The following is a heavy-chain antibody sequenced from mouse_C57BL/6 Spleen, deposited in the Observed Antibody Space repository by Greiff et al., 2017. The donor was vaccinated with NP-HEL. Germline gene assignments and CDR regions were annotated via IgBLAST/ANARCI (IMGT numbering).Heavy chain of an antibody. CDR1: GFTFSDYG. V-gene: IGHV5-17*01. Sequence: EVKLVESGGGLVKPGGSLKLSCAASGFTFSDYGMHWVRQAPEKGLEWVAYISSGSSTIYYADTVKGRFTISRDNAKNTLFLQMTVLRSEDTAMYYCAEAGGDSAMDYWGQGTSVTVSS. D-gene: IGHD4-1*01. CDR2: ISSGSSTI. J-gene: IGHJ4*01. CDR3: AEAGGDSAMDY.